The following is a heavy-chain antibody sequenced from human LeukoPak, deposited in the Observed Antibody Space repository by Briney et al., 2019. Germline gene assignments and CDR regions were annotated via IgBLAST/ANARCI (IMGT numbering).Heavy chain of an antibody. V-gene: IGHV4-31*03. Sequence: SQTLSLTCTVSGGSISSGGYYWSWIRQHPGKGLEWIGYIYYSGSTYYNPSLKSRVTISVDTSKNQFSLKLSSVTAADTAVYYCARRDGGSSNFDYWGQGTLVTVSS. CDR1: GGSISSGGYY. CDR3: ARRDGGSSNFDY. J-gene: IGHJ4*02. CDR2: IYYSGST. D-gene: IGHD6-19*01.